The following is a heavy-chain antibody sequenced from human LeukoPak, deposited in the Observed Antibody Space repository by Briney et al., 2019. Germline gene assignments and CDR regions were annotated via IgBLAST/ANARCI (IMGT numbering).Heavy chain of an antibody. J-gene: IGHJ3*02. CDR2: IYSGGST. Sequence: GGSLRLSCAASGFTVSSNYMSWVRQAPGKGLEGVSVIYSGGSTYHADSVKDRFTISRDNSKNTLYLQMNSLRAEDTAVYYCARDLNSLGSGSYSIDDAFDIWGQGTMVTVSS. D-gene: IGHD3-10*01. V-gene: IGHV3-66*01. CDR3: ARDLNSLGSGSYSIDDAFDI. CDR1: GFTVSSNY.